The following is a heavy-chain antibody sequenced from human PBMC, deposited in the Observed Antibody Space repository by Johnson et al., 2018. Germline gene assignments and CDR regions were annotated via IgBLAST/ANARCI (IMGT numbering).Heavy chain of an antibody. V-gene: IGHV3-21*01. CDR2: ISSSSSYI. CDR1: GFTFSSYS. CDR3: ARSPVLQMLYDDAFDV. Sequence: VQLVESGGGLVKPGGSLGLSCAASGFTFSSYSMNWVRQAPGKGLEWVSSISSSSSYIYYADSVKGRFTISRDNAKNSLYLQMNSLRAEDTAVYYCARSPVLQMLYDDAFDVWGQGTMVTVSS. D-gene: IGHD2-8*01. J-gene: IGHJ3*01.